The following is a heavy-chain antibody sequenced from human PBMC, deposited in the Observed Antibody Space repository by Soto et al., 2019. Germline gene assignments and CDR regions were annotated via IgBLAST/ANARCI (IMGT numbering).Heavy chain of an antibody. V-gene: IGHV4-39*01. Sequence: TLSLTCTVSGGSISSSSYYWGWIRQPPGKGLEWIGSIYYSGSTYYNPSLKSRVTISVDTSKNQFSLKLSSVTAADTAVYYCARTLGGMVYAISGPFANW. D-gene: IGHD2-8*01. J-gene: IGHJ5*01. CDR1: GGSISSSSYY. CDR2: IYYSGST. CDR3: ARTLGGMVYAISGPFANW.